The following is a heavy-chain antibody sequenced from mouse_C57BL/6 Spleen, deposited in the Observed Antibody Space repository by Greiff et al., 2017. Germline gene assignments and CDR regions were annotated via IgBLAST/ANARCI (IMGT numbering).Heavy chain of an antibody. CDR2: IDPSDSYT. V-gene: IGHV1-69*01. J-gene: IGHJ4*01. Sequence: QVQLQQPGAELVMPGASVKLSCKASGYTFTSYWMHWVKQRPGQGLEWIGEIDPSDSYTNYNQKFKGKSTLTVDKSSSTAYMQLSSLTSEDSAVYYCARKGWPDAMDYWGQGTSVTVSS. CDR1: GYTFTSYW. D-gene: IGHD1-1*02. CDR3: ARKGWPDAMDY.